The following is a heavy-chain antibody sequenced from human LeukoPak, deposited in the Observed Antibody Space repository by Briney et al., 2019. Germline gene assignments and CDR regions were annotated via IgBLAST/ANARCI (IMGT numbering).Heavy chain of an antibody. CDR3: ARGEYGSGSYHIDY. CDR2: ISPSGTDI. Sequence: GGSLRLSCAVSGFTFSDSYMTWLRQAPGKGLESLSYISPSGTDISYADSVKGRFTISRDYAKNSLYLQMNSLRADDTAVYYCARGEYGSGSYHIDYWGQGTLVTVSS. J-gene: IGHJ4*02. CDR1: GFTFSDSY. V-gene: IGHV3-11*04. D-gene: IGHD3-10*01.